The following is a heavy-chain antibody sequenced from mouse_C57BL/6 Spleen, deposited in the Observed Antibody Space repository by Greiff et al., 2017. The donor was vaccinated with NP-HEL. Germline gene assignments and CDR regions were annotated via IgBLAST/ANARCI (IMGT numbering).Heavy chain of an antibody. Sequence: EVKLLESGPGLVNPSQSLSLTCSVTGYSITSGYYWNWIRQFPGNKLEWMGYISYDGSNNYNPSLKNRISITRDTSKNQFFLKLNSVTTEDTATYYCARDRDYYGSRFAYWGQGTLVTVSA. CDR3: ARDRDYYGSRFAY. D-gene: IGHD1-1*01. J-gene: IGHJ3*01. V-gene: IGHV3-6*01. CDR2: ISYDGSN. CDR1: GYSITSGYY.